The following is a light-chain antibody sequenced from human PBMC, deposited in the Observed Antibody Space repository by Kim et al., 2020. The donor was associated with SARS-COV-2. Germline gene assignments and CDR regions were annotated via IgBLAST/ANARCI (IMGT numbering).Light chain of an antibody. CDR3: QSYDNSLSGYV. CDR2: GDI. J-gene: IGLJ1*01. Sequence: QSVLTQPPSVAGAPGQRVTISCTGISSNIGAGYEVHWYQQLPGTAPKLLLYGDINRPSGVPDRFSGSKSGTSASLAITGLQTEDEADYYCQSYDNSLSGYVFGTGTKVYVL. V-gene: IGLV1-40*01. CDR1: SSNIGAGYE.